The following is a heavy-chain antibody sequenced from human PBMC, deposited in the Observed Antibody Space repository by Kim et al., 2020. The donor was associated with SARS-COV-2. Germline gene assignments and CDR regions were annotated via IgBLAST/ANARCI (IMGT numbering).Heavy chain of an antibody. Sequence: SETLSLTCAVYGGSFSGYYWSWIRQPPGKGLEWIGEINHSGSTNYNPSLKSRVTISVDTSKNQFSLKLSSVTAADTAVYYCARIRVSSSSSGVRYFQHWGQGTLVTVSS. CDR2: INHSGST. V-gene: IGHV4-34*01. CDR1: GGSFSGYY. CDR3: ARIRVSSSSSGVRYFQH. D-gene: IGHD6-6*01. J-gene: IGHJ1*01.